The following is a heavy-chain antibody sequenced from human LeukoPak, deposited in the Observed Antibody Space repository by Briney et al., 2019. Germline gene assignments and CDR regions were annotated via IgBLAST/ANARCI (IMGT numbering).Heavy chain of an antibody. V-gene: IGHV1-69*04. Sequence: GSSVKVSCKASGGTFSSYAISWVRQAPGQGLEWMGRIIPIRGIANYAQKFQGRVTITADKSTSTAYMELSSLRSEDTAVYYCARDRGITMVRGVMDVWGQGTTVTVSS. J-gene: IGHJ6*02. CDR3: ARDRGITMVRGVMDV. D-gene: IGHD3-10*01. CDR2: IIPIRGIA. CDR1: GGTFSSYA.